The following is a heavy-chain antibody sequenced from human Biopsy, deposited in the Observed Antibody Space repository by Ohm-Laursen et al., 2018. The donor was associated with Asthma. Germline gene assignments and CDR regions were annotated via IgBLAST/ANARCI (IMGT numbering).Heavy chain of an antibody. J-gene: IGHJ5*02. D-gene: IGHD6-19*01. CDR2: IHYSGST. V-gene: IGHV4-30-4*01. Sequence: SQTLSLTCTVSGASIKTDDHYWSWLRQPPGKGLEWFGFIHYSGSTSYNPSLKGGVTISVDTSKNQFSLKLSSVTAADTAVYYCARACVAASSNWFDPWGQGTLVTVSS. CDR1: GASIKTDDHY. CDR3: ARACVAASSNWFDP.